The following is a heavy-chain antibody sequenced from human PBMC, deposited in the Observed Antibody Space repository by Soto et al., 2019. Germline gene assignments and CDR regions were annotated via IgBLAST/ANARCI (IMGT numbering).Heavy chain of an antibody. V-gene: IGHV3-23*01. CDR1: SLTVNCYA. D-gene: IGHD3-3*01. CDR2: ISGSGGST. J-gene: IGHJ3*02. CDR3: PKGTHTMSGVVTNAFDI. Sequence: PXASLRLSCAACSLTVNCYAKSWVRQTPGKGLEWVSAISGSGGSTYYADSVKGRFTISRDNSKNTLYLQMNSLRAEDTAVYYCPKGTHTMSGVVTNAFDICGQRTMVTVSS.